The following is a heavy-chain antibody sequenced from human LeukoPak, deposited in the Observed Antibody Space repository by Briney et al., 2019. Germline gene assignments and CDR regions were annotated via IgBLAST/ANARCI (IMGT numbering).Heavy chain of an antibody. V-gene: IGHV3-20*04. Sequence: GGSLRLSCAASGFTSDDYGMSWVRQAPGKGLEWVSGINWNGGSTGYADSVKGRFTISRDDSKNTLYLQLNSLKREDTAVYYCTTDRSCIAVANCDWVDPWGQGTLVTVSS. J-gene: IGHJ5*02. CDR1: GFTSDDYG. D-gene: IGHD6-19*01. CDR2: INWNGGST. CDR3: TTDRSCIAVANCDWVDP.